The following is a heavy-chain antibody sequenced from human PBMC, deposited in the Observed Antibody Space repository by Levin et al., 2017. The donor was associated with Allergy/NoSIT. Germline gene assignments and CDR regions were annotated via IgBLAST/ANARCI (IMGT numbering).Heavy chain of an antibody. CDR3: VKDVYLGQWPQYGMDV. Sequence: LSLTCEVTGFRSDDYAMHWVRQVPGRGPEWVSGVIWNSEIMGYAESVKGRFTISRDSAKNTLYLQMNSLRVEDTALYYCVKDVYLGQWPQYGMDVWGQGTTVTVSS. CDR2: VIWNSEIM. J-gene: IGHJ6*02. V-gene: IGHV3-9*02. D-gene: IGHD6-19*01. CDR1: GFRSDDYA.